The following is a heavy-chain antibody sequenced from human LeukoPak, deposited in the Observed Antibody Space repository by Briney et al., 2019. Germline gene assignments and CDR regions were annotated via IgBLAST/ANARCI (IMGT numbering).Heavy chain of an antibody. Sequence: SETLSLTCTVSGGSISSYYWSWIRQPPGKGLEWIGYIYYSGSTNYNPSLKSRVTISVDTSKNQFSLKLSSVTAADTPVYSCARAPIAAAGTGYDYWGQGTLVTVSS. V-gene: IGHV4-59*01. CDR1: GGSISSYY. D-gene: IGHD6-13*01. CDR3: ARAPIAAAGTGYDY. J-gene: IGHJ4*02. CDR2: IYYSGST.